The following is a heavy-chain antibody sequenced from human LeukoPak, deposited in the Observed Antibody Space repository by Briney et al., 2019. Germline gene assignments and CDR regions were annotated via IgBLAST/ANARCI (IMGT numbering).Heavy chain of an antibody. Sequence: PGGSLRLSCAASGFTVSSNYMSWVRQAPGKGLEWVSVIYSGGSAYYADSVKGRFTISRDNSKSTLYLQMNSLRAEDTAVYYCARDYAHYYGTLGVWGQGTMVTVSS. J-gene: IGHJ3*01. CDR1: GFTVSSNY. CDR2: IYSGGSA. D-gene: IGHD3-10*01. V-gene: IGHV3-53*01. CDR3: ARDYAHYYGTLGV.